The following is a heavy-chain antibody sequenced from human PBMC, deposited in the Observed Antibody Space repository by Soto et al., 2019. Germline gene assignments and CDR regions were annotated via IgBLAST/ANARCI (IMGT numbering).Heavy chain of an antibody. CDR2: ISSSSSYI. CDR3: ASDTVTTYYYGMDV. D-gene: IGHD4-4*01. V-gene: IGHV3-21*01. J-gene: IGHJ6*02. CDR1: GFTFSSYS. Sequence: GGSLRLSCAASGFTFSSYSMNWVRRAPGKGLEWVLSISSSSSYIYYADSVKGRFTISRDNAKNSLYLQMNSLRAEDTDVYYCASDTVTTYYYGMDVWGQGTTVTVSS.